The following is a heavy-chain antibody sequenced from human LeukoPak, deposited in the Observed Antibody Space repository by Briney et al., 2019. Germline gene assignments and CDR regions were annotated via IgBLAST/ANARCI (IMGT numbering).Heavy chain of an antibody. CDR1: GFTFSSYS. Sequence: GGSLRLSCAASGFTFSSYSMNWVRQAPGKGLEWVSYISSSSSTIYYAGSVKGRFTISRDNAKNSLYLQMNSLRAEDTAVYYCARGRSPYGLWGQGTLVTVSS. V-gene: IGHV3-48*01. D-gene: IGHD4-17*01. CDR2: ISSSSSTI. J-gene: IGHJ4*02. CDR3: ARGRSPYGL.